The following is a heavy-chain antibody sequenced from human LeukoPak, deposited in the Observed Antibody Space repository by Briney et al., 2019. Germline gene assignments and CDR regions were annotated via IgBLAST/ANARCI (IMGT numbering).Heavy chain of an antibody. V-gene: IGHV4-59*12. CDR3: ARGIAAAGTTALSFDY. D-gene: IGHD6-13*01. J-gene: IGHJ4*02. CDR1: GGSISSYY. CDR2: INHSGST. Sequence: PSETLSLTCTVSGGSISSYYWSWIRQPPGKGLEWIGEINHSGSTNCNPSLKSRVTISVDRSKNQFSLKLSSVAAADTAVYYCARGIAAAGTTALSFDYWGQGTLVTVSS.